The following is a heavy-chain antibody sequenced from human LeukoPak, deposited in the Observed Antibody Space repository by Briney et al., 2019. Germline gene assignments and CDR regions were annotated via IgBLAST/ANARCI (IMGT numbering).Heavy chain of an antibody. J-gene: IGHJ4*02. CDR1: GGSFSGYY. Sequence: SETLSLTCAVYGGSFSGYYWSWIRQPPGKGLEWIGEINHSGSTNYNPSLKSRVTISVDTSNNQFSLKLSSVTAADTAVYYCARVAYCGGDCYSYYFDYWGQGTLVTASS. CDR3: ARVAYCGGDCYSYYFDY. CDR2: INHSGST. V-gene: IGHV4-34*01. D-gene: IGHD2-21*02.